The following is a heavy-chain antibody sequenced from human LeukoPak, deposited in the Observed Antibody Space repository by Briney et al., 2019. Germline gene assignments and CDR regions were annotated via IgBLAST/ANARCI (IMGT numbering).Heavy chain of an antibody. Sequence: GGSLRLSCVASGFTFTDYFMSWVRQAPGKGLEWVASINHNGNVNYYVDSVKGRFTISRDNAKNSLYLQMSNLRAEDTAVYFCARGGGLDVWGQGATVTVSS. J-gene: IGHJ6*02. V-gene: IGHV3-7*03. CDR1: GFTFTDYF. D-gene: IGHD3-16*01. CDR3: ARGGGLDV. CDR2: INHNGNVN.